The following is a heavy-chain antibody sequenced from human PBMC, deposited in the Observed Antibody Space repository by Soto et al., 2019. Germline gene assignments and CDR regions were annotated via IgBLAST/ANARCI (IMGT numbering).Heavy chain of an antibody. CDR1: GGTFSSYA. CDR3: ARVGGTGGYTYGLDY. D-gene: IGHD5-18*01. J-gene: IGHJ4*02. Sequence: QVQLVQSGAEVKKPGSSVKVSCKASGGTFSSYAISWVRQAPGQGLEWMGGIIPVFGTGIYAQKVQGRVTITADKSTNTAYMELSSLRSEDTAGYFCARVGGTGGYTYGLDYWGQGALVTVSS. CDR2: IIPVFGTG. V-gene: IGHV1-69*06.